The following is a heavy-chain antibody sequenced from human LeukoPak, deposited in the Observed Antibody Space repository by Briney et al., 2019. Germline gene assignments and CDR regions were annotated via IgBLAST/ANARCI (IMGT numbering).Heavy chain of an antibody. V-gene: IGHV1-18*01. D-gene: IGHD2-2*01. Sequence: ASVKVSCKASGYTLTSYGISWVRQAPGQGLEWMGWISAYNGNTNYAQKLQGRVTMTTDTSTSTAYMELRSLRSEDTAVYYCASRSYCSSTSCSQIDYWGQGTLVTVSS. J-gene: IGHJ4*02. CDR1: GYTLTSYG. CDR3: ASRSYCSSTSCSQIDY. CDR2: ISAYNGNT.